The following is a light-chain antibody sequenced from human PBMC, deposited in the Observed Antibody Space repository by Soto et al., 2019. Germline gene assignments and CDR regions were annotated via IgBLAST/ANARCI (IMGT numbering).Light chain of an antibody. CDR2: QVT. V-gene: IGLV2-14*01. CDR1: TRDIAGYNY. J-gene: IGLJ1*01. Sequence: QSVLTQPASVSGSLGQSITISCTGTTRDIAGYNYISWYQQLPGKAPKLMIYQVTIRPSGISNRFSGSKSGNTASLTISGLQAEDVADCYCTSFSSSSSLYVFGTGTKVTVL. CDR3: TSFSSSSSLYV.